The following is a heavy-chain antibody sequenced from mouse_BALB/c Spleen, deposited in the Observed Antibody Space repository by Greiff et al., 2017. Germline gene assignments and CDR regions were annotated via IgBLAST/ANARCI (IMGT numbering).Heavy chain of an antibody. CDR3: AREDGYYGAY. V-gene: IGHV1-54*01. D-gene: IGHD2-3*01. CDR1: GYAFTNYL. J-gene: IGHJ3*01. Sequence: VQLVESGAELVRPGTSVKVSCKASGYAFTNYLIEWVKQRPGQGLEWIGVINPGSGGTNYNEKFKGKATLTADKSSSTAYMQLSSLTSDDSAVYFCAREDGYYGAYWGQGTLVTVSA. CDR2: INPGSGGT.